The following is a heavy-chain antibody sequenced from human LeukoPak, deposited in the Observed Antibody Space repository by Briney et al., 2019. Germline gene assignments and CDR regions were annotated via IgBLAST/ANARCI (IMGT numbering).Heavy chain of an antibody. CDR1: GFTFSSYS. Sequence: PGGSLRLSCAASGFTFSSYSMNWVRQAPGKGLEWGSSISSSSSYIYYADSVKGRFTISRDNAKNSLYLQMNSLRAEDTAVYYCARDRGGKIAARVDYWGQGTLVTVSS. CDR2: ISSSSSYI. D-gene: IGHD6-6*01. V-gene: IGHV3-21*01. CDR3: ARDRGGKIAARVDY. J-gene: IGHJ4*02.